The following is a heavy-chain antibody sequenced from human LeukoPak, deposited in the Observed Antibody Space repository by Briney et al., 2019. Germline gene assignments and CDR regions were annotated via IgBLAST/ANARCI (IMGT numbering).Heavy chain of an antibody. J-gene: IGHJ6*03. CDR3: AREVQAYDFWSTDYYMDV. V-gene: IGHV3-30-3*01. CDR2: ISYDGSNK. CDR1: GFTFSSYA. D-gene: IGHD3-3*01. Sequence: PGGSLRLSCAASGFTFSSYAMHWVRQAPGKGLEWVAVISYDGSNKYYADSVKGRFTISRDNSKNTLYLQMNSLRAEDTAVYYCAREVQAYDFWSTDYYMDVWGKGTTVTVSS.